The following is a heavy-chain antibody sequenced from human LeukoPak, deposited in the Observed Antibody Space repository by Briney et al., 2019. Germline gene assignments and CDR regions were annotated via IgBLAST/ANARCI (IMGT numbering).Heavy chain of an antibody. J-gene: IGHJ5*02. CDR2: IHTSGDT. CDR3: IVFGDSNH. CDR1: GLTGSHNY. V-gene: IGHV3-53*01. D-gene: IGHD4-17*01. Sequence: GGSLRLSCAASGLTGSHNYVSWVRQAPGKGLEWVSAIHTSGDTCYADSVKGRFTISRDTSKDTLCLQINSLRVEDTAVYYCIVFGDSNHWGQGTLVTVSS.